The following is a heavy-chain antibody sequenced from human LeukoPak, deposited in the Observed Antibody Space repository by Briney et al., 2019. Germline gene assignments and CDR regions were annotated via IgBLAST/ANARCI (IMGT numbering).Heavy chain of an antibody. J-gene: IGHJ5*02. Sequence: SVTVSCTASGGTFGSYTINWVRQAPGQGLEWMGRSIPIFDRTNYARNFQGRVTITADKSTTTVYMELTSLRSDDTAVYYCSGDLNWHHDSWGQGTLVTVSS. CDR2: SIPIFDRT. CDR1: GGTFGSYT. D-gene: IGHD3-16*01. V-gene: IGHV1-69*08. CDR3: SGDLNWHHDS.